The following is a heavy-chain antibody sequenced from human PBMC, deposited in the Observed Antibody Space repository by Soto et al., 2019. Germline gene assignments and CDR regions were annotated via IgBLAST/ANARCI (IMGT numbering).Heavy chain of an antibody. D-gene: IGHD2-2*01. CDR2: IVPVFGTT. CDR1: GGTFVSYA. CDR3: ATEFSRTLRGLY. J-gene: IGHJ4*02. V-gene: IGHV1-69*06. Sequence: QVQLVQSGPEVKKPGSSVKVSCKASGGTFVSYAITWVRQAPGQGLEWMGGIVPVFGTTNYAQKFQGRVTISADKSTNTAYMELSSLTSDDTAVYDCATEFSRTLRGLYWGQGALVTVSS.